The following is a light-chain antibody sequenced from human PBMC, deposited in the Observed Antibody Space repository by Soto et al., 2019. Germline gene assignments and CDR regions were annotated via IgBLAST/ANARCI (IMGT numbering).Light chain of an antibody. CDR3: ALYVGSGTVV. CDR2: STN. CDR1: SASVLTSYY. Sequence: QTVVSQEPSFSVSPGETVTLTCGLTSASVLTSYYPSWYQQTPGPAPRTLIYSTNIRSSGVPDRFSGSILGNKAALTITGAQADDESDYYCALYVGSGTVVFGGGTKLTVL. J-gene: IGLJ2*01. V-gene: IGLV8-61*01.